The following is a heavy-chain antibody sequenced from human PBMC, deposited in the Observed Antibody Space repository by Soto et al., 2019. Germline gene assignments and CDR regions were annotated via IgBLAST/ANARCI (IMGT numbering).Heavy chain of an antibody. J-gene: IGHJ3*01. CDR1: GGSFSDYD. CDR2: VTHGGRT. V-gene: IGHV4-34*01. CDR3: AGYSSSSVAFDV. Sequence: QVQLQQWGAGLLKPSETLSLDCGIFGGSFSDYDWTWVRQPPGRGLEWIGEVTHGGRTTYNPSLKGRIIISGDTAKNQFSLRLTSVTAADTAVYYCAGYSSSSVAFDVWGHGTNVTVSS. D-gene: IGHD6-6*01.